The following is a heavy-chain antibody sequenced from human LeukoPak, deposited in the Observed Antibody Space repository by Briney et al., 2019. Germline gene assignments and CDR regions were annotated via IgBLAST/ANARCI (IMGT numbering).Heavy chain of an antibody. CDR2: INHSGST. D-gene: IGHD4-17*01. V-gene: IGHV4-34*01. J-gene: IGHJ4*02. CDR1: GGSFSGYY. Sequence: KSSETLSLTCAVYGGSFSGYYWSWIRQPPGKGLEWIGEINHSGSTNYNPSLKSRVTISVDTSKNQFSLKLSSVTAADTAVYYCARAPTTVNYWGQGTLVTVSS. CDR3: ARAPTTVNY.